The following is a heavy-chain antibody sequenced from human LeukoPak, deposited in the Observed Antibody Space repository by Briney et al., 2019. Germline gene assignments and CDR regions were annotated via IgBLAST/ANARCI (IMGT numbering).Heavy chain of an antibody. Sequence: SQTLSLTCTVSGGSISSGGYYWSWIRQPPGKGLEWIGYIYHSGSTYYNPSLKSRVTISVDRSKNQFSLKLSSVTAAGTAVYYCARDLSGSYVSLFFYWGQGTLVTVSS. V-gene: IGHV4-30-2*01. D-gene: IGHD1-26*01. CDR2: IYHSGST. CDR1: GGSISSGGYY. J-gene: IGHJ4*02. CDR3: ARDLSGSYVSLFFY.